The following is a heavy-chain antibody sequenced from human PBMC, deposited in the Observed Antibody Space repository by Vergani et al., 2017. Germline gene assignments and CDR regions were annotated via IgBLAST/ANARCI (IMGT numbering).Heavy chain of an antibody. Sequence: EVQLVESGGGLVQPGRSLRISCAASGFTFDDYAMHWVRQAPGKGLEWVSGISWNSGSIGYADSVKGRVNISRDNAKTSLYLQMNSLRAEDTALYYCAKGWFTYYYVSSGYASPYYFDYWGQGTLVTVSS. CDR1: GFTFDDYA. D-gene: IGHD3-22*01. CDR2: ISWNSGSI. V-gene: IGHV3-9*01. CDR3: AKGWFTYYYVSSGYASPYYFDY. J-gene: IGHJ4*02.